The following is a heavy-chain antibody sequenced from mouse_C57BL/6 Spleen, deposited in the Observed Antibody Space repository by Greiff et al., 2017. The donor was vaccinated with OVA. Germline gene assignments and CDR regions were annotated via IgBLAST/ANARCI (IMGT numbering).Heavy chain of an antibody. V-gene: IGHV5-4*03. CDR2: ISDGGSYT. J-gene: IGHJ4*01. CDR3: ARGILGYYAMDY. CDR1: GFTFSSYA. Sequence: EVKLQESGGGLVKPGGSLKLSCAASGFTFSSYAMSWVRQTPEKRLAWVATISDGGSYTYYPDNVKGRFTISRDNAKNNLYLQMSHLKSEDTAMYYCARGILGYYAMDYWGQGTSVTVSS.